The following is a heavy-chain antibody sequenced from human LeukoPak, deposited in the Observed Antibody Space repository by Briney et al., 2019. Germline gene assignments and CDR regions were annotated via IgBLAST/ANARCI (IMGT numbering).Heavy chain of an antibody. CDR2: ITGSSSYI. CDR3: ARDRSSGWYDY. CDR1: GFTFSTYS. V-gene: IGHV3-21*01. J-gene: IGHJ4*02. Sequence: GGSLRLSCAASGFTFSTYSMNWVRQAPGKGLEWVSSITGSSSYIYYANSMKGRFTISRDNAKNSLYLQMSSLRAEDTAVYYCARDRSSGWYDYWGQGTLVTVSS. D-gene: IGHD6-19*01.